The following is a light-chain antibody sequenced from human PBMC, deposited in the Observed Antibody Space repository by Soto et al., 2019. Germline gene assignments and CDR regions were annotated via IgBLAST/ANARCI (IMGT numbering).Light chain of an antibody. Sequence: EIVMTLSPATLSVSPGERATLSCRASQSVSSNLAWYQQKPGQAPRLLIYGASTRATGIPARFSGSGSGTEFTLTISSLQSEDFAVYYCQQYNNWPPLPFGGGTKVRSN. J-gene: IGKJ4*01. V-gene: IGKV3-15*01. CDR1: QSVSSN. CDR2: GAS. CDR3: QQYNNWPPLP.